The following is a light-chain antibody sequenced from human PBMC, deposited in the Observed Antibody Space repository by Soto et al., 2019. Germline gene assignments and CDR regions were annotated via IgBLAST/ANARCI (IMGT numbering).Light chain of an antibody. V-gene: IGLV1-40*01. CDR1: SSNIGAGYD. CDR2: GNS. Sequence: QSVLTQPPSVSGAPGQRVTISCTGSSSNIGAGYDVHWYQQLPGTAPQLLLYGNSKRPSGVPDRFSGSKSGTSASLAITGLQAGDEADYYCQSYDSSLSVVFGGGTKLTVL. CDR3: QSYDSSLSVV. J-gene: IGLJ2*01.